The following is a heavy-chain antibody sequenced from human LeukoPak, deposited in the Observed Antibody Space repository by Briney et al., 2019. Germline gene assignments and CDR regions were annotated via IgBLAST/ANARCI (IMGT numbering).Heavy chain of an antibody. CDR2: IYHSGST. CDR3: ARERSMRAAAGGERYFDY. V-gene: IGHV4-30-2*01. CDR1: GGSISSGGYS. D-gene: IGHD6-13*01. Sequence: SQTLSLTCAVSGGSISSGGYSWSWIRQPPGKGLEWIGYIYHSGSTYYNPSLKSRVTISVDRSKNQFSLKLSSVTAADTAVYYCARERSMRAAAGGERYFDYWGQGTLVTVSS. J-gene: IGHJ4*02.